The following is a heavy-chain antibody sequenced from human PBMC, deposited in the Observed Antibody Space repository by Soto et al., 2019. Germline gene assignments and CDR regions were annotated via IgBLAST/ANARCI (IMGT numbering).Heavy chain of an antibody. D-gene: IGHD6-19*01. CDR3: ARAEYSSGWFQGNDFDC. V-gene: IGHV4-30-4*01. CDR1: GGSISSANYY. CDR2: IYYSGST. Sequence: SETLSLTCTVSGGSISSANYYWSWIRQPPGKGLEWIGYIYYSGSTYYNPSLKSRVIISIDTSKNRFSLKLSSVTAADTAVYYCARAEYSSGWFQGNDFDCWGQGTLVTVSS. J-gene: IGHJ4*02.